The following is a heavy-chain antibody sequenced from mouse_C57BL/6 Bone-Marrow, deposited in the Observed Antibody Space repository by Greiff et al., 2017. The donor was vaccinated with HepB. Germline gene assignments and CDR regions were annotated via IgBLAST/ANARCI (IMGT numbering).Heavy chain of an antibody. CDR1: GFTFSSYG. CDR3: AKNYGKNYAMDY. D-gene: IGHD1-1*02. J-gene: IGHJ4*01. CDR2: ISSGGSYT. V-gene: IGHV5-6*01. Sequence: EVKLVESGGDLVKPGGSLKLSCAASGFTFSSYGMSWVRQTPDKRLEWVATISSGGSYTYYPDSVKGRFTISRYNAMNTLYLQMSSLKSEDTAMYSWAKNYGKNYAMDYGVKEPQSPSPQ.